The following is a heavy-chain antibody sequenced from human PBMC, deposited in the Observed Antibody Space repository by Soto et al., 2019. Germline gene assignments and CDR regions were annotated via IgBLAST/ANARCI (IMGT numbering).Heavy chain of an antibody. CDR1: GFSFSTYS. CDR2: LSGGGANT. J-gene: IGHJ5*01. D-gene: IGHD3-9*01. V-gene: IGHV3-23*01. Sequence: PGGSLRLSCAASGFSFSTYSMAWVRQAAGKGPQWVSGLSGGGANTFYIDSVRGRFTISVDNSKNTVYLQLSRLRADDTAVYYCARSKVRPYFETTNFYYNWFDSWGQGTLVTVSS. CDR3: ARSKVRPYFETTNFYYNWFDS.